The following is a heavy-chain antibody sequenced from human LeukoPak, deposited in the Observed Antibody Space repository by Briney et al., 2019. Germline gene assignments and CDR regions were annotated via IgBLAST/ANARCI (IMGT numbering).Heavy chain of an antibody. CDR1: GFAFSSYS. CDR3: AREGVVYDILTGYYPG. V-gene: IGHV3-21*01. Sequence: GGSLRLSCAASGFAFSSYSMNWVRQASGKGLEWVSSISSSSSYIYYADSVKGRFTISRDNAKNSLYLQMNSLRAEDTAVYYCAREGVVYDILTGYYPGWGQGTLVTVSS. CDR2: ISSSSSYI. J-gene: IGHJ4*02. D-gene: IGHD3-9*01.